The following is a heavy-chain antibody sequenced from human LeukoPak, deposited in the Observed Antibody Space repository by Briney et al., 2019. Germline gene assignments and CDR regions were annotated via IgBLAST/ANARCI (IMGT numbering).Heavy chain of an antibody. CDR1: GFTFSSYG. Sequence: GRSLRLSCAASGFTFSSYGMHWVRQAPGKGLEWVAVIWYDGSNKYYADSVKGRFTISRDNSKNTLYLQMNSLRGEDTAVYYCAREILESSLRYFDWFDFWGQGTLVTVSS. V-gene: IGHV3-33*01. D-gene: IGHD3-9*01. CDR3: AREILESSLRYFDWFDF. J-gene: IGHJ5*01. CDR2: IWYDGSNK.